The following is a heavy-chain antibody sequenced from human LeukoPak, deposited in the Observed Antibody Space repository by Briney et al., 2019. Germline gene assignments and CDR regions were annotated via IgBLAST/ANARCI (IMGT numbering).Heavy chain of an antibody. D-gene: IGHD5-18*01. CDR2: IYNSGST. V-gene: IGHV4-61*02. CDR3: ARGRSPNVDTAMGKYYYYYYMDV. Sequence: SETLSLTCTVSGASTSSGLYYWNWFRQPAGKGLEYIGRIYNSGSTNYNPSLKSRVTISVDPSKNQFSLNLSSVTAADTAVYYCARGRSPNVDTAMGKYYYYYYMDVWGKGTTVTVSS. J-gene: IGHJ6*03. CDR1: GASTSSGLYY.